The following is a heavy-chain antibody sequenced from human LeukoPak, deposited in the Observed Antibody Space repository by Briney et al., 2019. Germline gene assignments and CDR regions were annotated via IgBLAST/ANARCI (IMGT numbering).Heavy chain of an antibody. CDR3: ARRDGYYMDV. J-gene: IGHJ6*03. Sequence: GGSLRLSCAASGFSFSLYSMNWVRQAPGKGLEWISYIGYSGRDTYYADSVKGRFTISRDSAGKSLYLQMNSMRAEDTAVYYGARRDGYYMDVWGKGTTVSVSS. CDR1: GFSFSLYS. CDR2: IGYSGRDT. V-gene: IGHV3-21*05. D-gene: IGHD2-21*02.